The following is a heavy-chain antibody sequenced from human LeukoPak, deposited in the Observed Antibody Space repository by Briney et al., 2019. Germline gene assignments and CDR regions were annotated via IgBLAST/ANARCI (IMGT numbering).Heavy chain of an antibody. CDR2: VIPIFGTA. V-gene: IGHV1-69*05. CDR1: GGTFSSYA. CDR3: ARDRPHAVAVAGAGYDH. D-gene: IGHD6-19*01. Sequence: SVKGSCKASGGTFSSYAISWVGQAPGQGRGGVGGVIPIFGTANYAQKFQGRFTITRDTSASTVYMGLSSLRPGDTAMYYCARDRPHAVAVAGAGYDHWGQGTLVTVSS. J-gene: IGHJ4*02.